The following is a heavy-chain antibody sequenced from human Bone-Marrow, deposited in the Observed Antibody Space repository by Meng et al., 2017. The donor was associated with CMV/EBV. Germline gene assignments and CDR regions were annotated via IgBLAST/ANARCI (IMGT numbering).Heavy chain of an antibody. J-gene: IGHJ4*02. Sequence: LSCAASGFTFSGYYMSWIRQAPGKGLEWVSYISSSGSTIYYAYSLKGRFTISRDNAKNSLYLQMSSLRAEDTAAYYCVRDGDHYDFDYWGQGTLVTVSS. D-gene: IGHD4-17*01. CDR3: VRDGDHYDFDY. V-gene: IGHV3-11*04. CDR1: GFTFSGYY. CDR2: ISSSGSTI.